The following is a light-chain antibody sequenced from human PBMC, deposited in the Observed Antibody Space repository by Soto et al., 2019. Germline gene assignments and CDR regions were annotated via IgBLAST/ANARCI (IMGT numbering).Light chain of an antibody. CDR3: QQYNNWHTWT. CDR1: QTVRNNY. CDR2: DAS. V-gene: IGKV3D-20*02. J-gene: IGKJ1*01. Sequence: EFLLTQYPGTLSLSPGERATLSCRASQTVRNNYLAWYQQKPGQAPRLLIYDASSRATGIPARFSGSGSGTDFTLTISSLKSEDFAVYYCQQYNNWHTWTFGQGTKVDIK.